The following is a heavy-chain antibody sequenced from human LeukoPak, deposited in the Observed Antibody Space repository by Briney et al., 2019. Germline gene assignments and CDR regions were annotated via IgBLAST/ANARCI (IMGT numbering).Heavy chain of an antibody. D-gene: IGHD6-19*01. V-gene: IGHV1-2*02. CDR2: INPNSGDT. CDR1: GYIFTGYY. CDR3: ARDTEAVAGSLS. Sequence: GASVKVSCKASGYIFTGYYMHWVRQAPGQGLEWMGWINPNSGDTNYAQKFQGRVTMTRDTSISTVDMDLSRLRSDDTAVYYCARDTEAVAGSLSWGQGTLVIVS. J-gene: IGHJ5*02.